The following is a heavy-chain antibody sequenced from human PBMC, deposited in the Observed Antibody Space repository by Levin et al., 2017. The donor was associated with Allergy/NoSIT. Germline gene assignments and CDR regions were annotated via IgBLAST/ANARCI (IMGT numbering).Heavy chain of an antibody. CDR1: GFTFEIYG. D-gene: IGHD5-12*01. CDR2: ISASGSPT. Sequence: PGGSLRLSCSVSGFTFEIYGMNWVRQAPGKRLEWVSHISASGSPTYYADPVRGRFTISRDNVKQSLYLQMTSLRVEDTAVYYCARGLFDFWGQGALVTVSS. V-gene: IGHV3-48*04. CDR3: ARGLFDF. J-gene: IGHJ4*02.